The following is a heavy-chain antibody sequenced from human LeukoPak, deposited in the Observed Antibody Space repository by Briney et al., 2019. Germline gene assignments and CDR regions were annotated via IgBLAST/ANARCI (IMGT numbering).Heavy chain of an antibody. Sequence: ASVKVSCKASGYTFINTDINWVRQATGQGLEWMGWMNPNSGITGYARKFQGRVTMTRNTSISTAYMELSSLRSEDTAVYYCARGGILDGMDVWGQGTTVTVSS. V-gene: IGHV1-8*01. D-gene: IGHD2/OR15-2a*01. CDR2: MNPNSGIT. J-gene: IGHJ6*02. CDR3: ARGGILDGMDV. CDR1: GYTFINTD.